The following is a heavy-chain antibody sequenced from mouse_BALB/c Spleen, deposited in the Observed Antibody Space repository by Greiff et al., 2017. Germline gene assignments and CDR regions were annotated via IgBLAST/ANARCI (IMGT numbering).Heavy chain of an antibody. D-gene: IGHD1-2*01. CDR1: GYSITSGYS. CDR3: ARNYGYGAMDH. Sequence: EVKLEESGPDLVKPSQSLSLTCTVSGYSITSGYSWHWIRQCPGNKLEWMGYIHYSGSTNYNPSLKRRISITRDTSKNQFFLQLNSMTTEDTATYYCARNYGYGAMDHWGQGTSVTVSS. J-gene: IGHJ4*01. V-gene: IGHV3-1*02. CDR2: IHYSGST.